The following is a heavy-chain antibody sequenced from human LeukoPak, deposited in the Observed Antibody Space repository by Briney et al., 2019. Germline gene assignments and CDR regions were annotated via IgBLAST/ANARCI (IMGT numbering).Heavy chain of an antibody. J-gene: IGHJ6*03. CDR3: HYYYYMDV. Sequence: GGSLGLSCAASGFTFSGSAMHWVRQASGKGLEWVGRIRSKANSYATAYTASVKGRFTISRDDSKNTAYLQMNSLKTEDTAVYYCHYYYYMDVWGKGTTVTVSS. CDR2: IRSKANSYAT. CDR1: GFTFSGSA. V-gene: IGHV3-73*01.